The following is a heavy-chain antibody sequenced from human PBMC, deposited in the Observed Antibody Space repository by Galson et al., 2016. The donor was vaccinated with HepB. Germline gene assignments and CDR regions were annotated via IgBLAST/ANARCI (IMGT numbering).Heavy chain of an antibody. CDR1: GFSLTTRGMC. J-gene: IGHJ4*02. CDR2: IDWDDQR. CDR3: ARLPSGDYFDF. Sequence: PALVKPTQTLTLTCSFSGFSLTTRGMCVSWVRQPPGKGLEWLALIDWDDQRYYTTSLKTNLTISGDTAKNQVVLTLANVDPADTATYYCARLPSGDYFDFWGQGTLVTVSS. V-gene: IGHV2-70*20. D-gene: IGHD1-26*01.